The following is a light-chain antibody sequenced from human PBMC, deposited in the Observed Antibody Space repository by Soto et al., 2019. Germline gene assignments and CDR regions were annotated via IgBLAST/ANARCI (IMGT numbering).Light chain of an antibody. CDR1: SSNIGSNT. V-gene: IGLV1-44*01. CDR2: SNN. CDR3: AAWDDSLNGVV. Sequence: QLVLTQPPSASGTPGQRVTISCSGRSSNIGSNTVNWYQQLPGTAPKLLIYSNNQRPSGVPDRFSGSKSGTSASLAISGLQYEDEADYYCAAWDDSLNGVVFGGGTKLTVL. J-gene: IGLJ2*01.